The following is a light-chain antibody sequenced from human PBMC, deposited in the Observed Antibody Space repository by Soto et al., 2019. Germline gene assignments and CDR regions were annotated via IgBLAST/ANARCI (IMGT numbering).Light chain of an antibody. CDR3: QQYHIYSGT. V-gene: IGKV1-5*03. CDR2: KAS. CDR1: QTIDSW. J-gene: IGKJ1*01. Sequence: DIQMTQSPSTLSASVGDRVTITCRASQTIDSWLAWYQQRPGKPPNLLIYKASTLASGVPSRFSGSGSGTEFTLTINSLQPDDFATYYCQQYHIYSGTFGQGNKLEIK.